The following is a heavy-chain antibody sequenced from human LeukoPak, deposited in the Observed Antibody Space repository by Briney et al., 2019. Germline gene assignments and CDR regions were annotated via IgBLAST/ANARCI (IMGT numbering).Heavy chain of an antibody. CDR2: ISDNGSNK. V-gene: IGHV3-30*18. J-gene: IGHJ4*02. CDR1: GITFSSHG. Sequence: PGGSLRLSCVASGITFSSHGMHWVRQAPGKGLEWVAVISDNGSNKYYADSVKGRFTISRDNSKNTLYVQMNSLRAEDTAIYYCAKSRSGSSNWALRIFDNWGQGTMVSVSS. CDR3: AKSRSGSSNWALRIFDN. D-gene: IGHD3-10*01.